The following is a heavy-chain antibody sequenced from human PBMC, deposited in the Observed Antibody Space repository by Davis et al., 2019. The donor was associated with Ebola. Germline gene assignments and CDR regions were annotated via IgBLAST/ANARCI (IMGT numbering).Heavy chain of an antibody. V-gene: IGHV3-7*03. D-gene: IGHD3-3*01. J-gene: IGHJ4*02. Sequence: ESLKISCAASGFTFSSYWMSWVRQAPGKGLEWVANIKQDGSEKYYVDSVKGRFTISRDNAKNSLYLQMNSLRAEDTAVYYCARDWYYDFWSGYYQTFDYWGQGTLVTVSS. CDR1: GFTFSSYW. CDR2: IKQDGSEK. CDR3: ARDWYYDFWSGYYQTFDY.